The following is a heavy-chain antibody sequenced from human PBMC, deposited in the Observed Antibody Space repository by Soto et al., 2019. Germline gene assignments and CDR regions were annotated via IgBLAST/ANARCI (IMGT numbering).Heavy chain of an antibody. CDR3: ARGWGYDSNDYYYAY. V-gene: IGHV1-69*01. CDR2: IIPIFGTA. J-gene: IGHJ4*02. CDR1: GGTFSRHA. Sequence: QVQLVQSGAEVRQPGSSVKVSCKASGGTFSRHAISWVRQAPGQGLEWMGGIIPIFGTANHAQKFQGRVTMIADESTSTVYMELSSLRSEDTAMYYCARGWGYDSNDYYYAYWGQGTLVIVSS. D-gene: IGHD3-22*01.